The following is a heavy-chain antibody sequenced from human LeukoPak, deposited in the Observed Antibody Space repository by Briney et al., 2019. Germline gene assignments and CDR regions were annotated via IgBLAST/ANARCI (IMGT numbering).Heavy chain of an antibody. D-gene: IGHD6-19*01. Sequence: NPSETLSLTCTVSGASISSYYWSWIRQPPGKGLEWIGYIYYSGSTNCNPSLKSRVTMSLDTSKNQFSLKLSSLTAADTAVYYCAREYSSGWYSGYWGQGTLVTVSS. J-gene: IGHJ4*02. CDR2: IYYSGST. V-gene: IGHV4-59*01. CDR3: AREYSSGWYSGY. CDR1: GASISSYY.